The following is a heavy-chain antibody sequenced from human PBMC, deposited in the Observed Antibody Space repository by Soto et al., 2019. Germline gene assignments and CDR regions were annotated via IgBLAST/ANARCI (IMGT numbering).Heavy chain of an antibody. CDR3: ASEARAGSSGSNEGY. V-gene: IGHV1-69*13. CDR2: IIPIFGTA. J-gene: IGHJ4*02. CDR1: GGTFSSYA. Sequence: EASVKVSCKASGGTFSSYAISWVRQAPGQGLEWMGGIIPIFGTANYAQKFQGRVTITADESTSTAYMELSSLRSEDTAVYYCASEARAGSSGSNEGYWGQGTLVTVSS. D-gene: IGHD6-19*01.